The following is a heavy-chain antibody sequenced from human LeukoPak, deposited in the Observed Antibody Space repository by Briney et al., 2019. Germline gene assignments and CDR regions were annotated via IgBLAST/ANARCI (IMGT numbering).Heavy chain of an antibody. CDR3: ARGPHHYDILTGYYGNWFDP. D-gene: IGHD3-9*01. V-gene: IGHV4-59*01. CDR1: GGSISSYH. Sequence: SETLSLTCTVSGGSISSYHWSWFRQPPGKGLEWLGYIYYSGSTNYNPSLKSRVTISVDTSKNQFSLKLSSVTAADTAVYYCARGPHHYDILTGYYGNWFDPWGQGTLVTVSS. J-gene: IGHJ5*02. CDR2: IYYSGST.